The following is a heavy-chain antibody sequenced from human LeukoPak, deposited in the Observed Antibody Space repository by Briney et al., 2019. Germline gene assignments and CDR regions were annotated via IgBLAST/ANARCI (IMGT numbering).Heavy chain of an antibody. CDR1: GFTVSSNY. D-gene: IGHD3-16*02. J-gene: IGHJ4*02. CDR2: IYSGGST. V-gene: IGHV3-53*01. CDR3: ARMLGGVIDKGGDY. Sequence: GGSLRLSCAASGFTVSSNYMSWVRQAPGKGLEWVSVIYSGGSTYYADSVKGRFTISRDNSKNTLYLQMNSLRAEDTAVYYCARMLGGVIDKGGDYWGQGTLVTVSS.